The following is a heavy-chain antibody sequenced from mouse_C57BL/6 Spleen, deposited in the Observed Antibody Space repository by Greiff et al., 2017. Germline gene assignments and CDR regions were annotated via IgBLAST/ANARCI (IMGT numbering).Heavy chain of an antibody. CDR2: ISDGGSYT. CDR3: ARWYTADY. D-gene: IGHD1-1*02. J-gene: IGHJ2*01. CDR1: GFTFSSYA. Sequence: EVMLVESGGGLVKPGGSLKLSCAASGFTFSSYAMSWVRQTPEKRLEWVATISDGGSYTYYPDNVQGRFTISRDNAKNNLYLQMSHLKSEDTAMYYCARWYTADYWGQGTTLTVSS. V-gene: IGHV5-4*03.